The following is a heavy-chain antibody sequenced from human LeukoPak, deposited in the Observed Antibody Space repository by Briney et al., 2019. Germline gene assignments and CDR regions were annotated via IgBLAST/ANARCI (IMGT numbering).Heavy chain of an antibody. CDR1: GGSISSYY. V-gene: IGHV4-59*01. J-gene: IGHJ4*02. Sequence: PSETLSLTCTVSGGSISSYYWSWIRQPPGKGLEWVGYIYYSGSTNYNPSLKSRVTISVDTSKNQFSLKLSSVTAADTAVYYCARGISGYSSSWYYWGQGTLVTVSS. D-gene: IGHD6-13*01. CDR3: ARGISGYSSSWYY. CDR2: IYYSGST.